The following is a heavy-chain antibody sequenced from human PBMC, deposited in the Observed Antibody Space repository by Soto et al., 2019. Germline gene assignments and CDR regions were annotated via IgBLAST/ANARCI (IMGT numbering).Heavy chain of an antibody. CDR1: GGYISGGYYS. CDR2: IYNCGTT. CDR3: PTYRKFFQI. V-gene: IGHV4-30-2*01. Sequence: PSETLSLTCAGPGGYISGGYYSWCWLHQPPGKVLEWIGFIYNCGTTYYNSSLQRRVTISVDRSKNHFFLNLPSVTPADTAAYSCPTYRKFFQIWAQGRKLTVS. J-gene: IGHJ3*02.